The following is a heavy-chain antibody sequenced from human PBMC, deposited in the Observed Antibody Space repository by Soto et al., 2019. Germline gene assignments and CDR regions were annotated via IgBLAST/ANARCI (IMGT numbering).Heavy chain of an antibody. CDR1: RYIFTAYF. CDR2: INPDNGAT. Sequence: QVQLVQSGAEVKKPGASVKVSCKAPRYIFTAYFMHWVRQAPGQGLEWMGWINPDNGATHYGLSFQGRVTMTRDASISTAYMELSSLRSDDTAVYYCASHDPGARFDPGGQGTLVIVSS. D-gene: IGHD1-1*01. J-gene: IGHJ5*02. CDR3: ASHDPGARFDP. V-gene: IGHV1-2*02.